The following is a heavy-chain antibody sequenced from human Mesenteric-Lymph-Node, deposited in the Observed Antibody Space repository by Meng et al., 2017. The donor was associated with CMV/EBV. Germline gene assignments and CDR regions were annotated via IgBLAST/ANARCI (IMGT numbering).Heavy chain of an antibody. CDR1: GFTFDDYA. Sequence: SLKISCAASGFTFDDYAMHWVRQAPGKGLEWVSGISWNSGSIGYADSVKGRFTISRDNAKNTLYLQMNSLRAEDTAVYYCARDQIGGGGFDYWGQGTLVTVSS. CDR3: ARDQIGGGGFDY. D-gene: IGHD2/OR15-2a*01. CDR2: ISWNSGSI. V-gene: IGHV3-9*01. J-gene: IGHJ4*02.